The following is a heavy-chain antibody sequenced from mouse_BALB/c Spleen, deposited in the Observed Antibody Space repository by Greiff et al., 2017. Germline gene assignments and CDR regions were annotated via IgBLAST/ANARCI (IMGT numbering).Heavy chain of an antibody. V-gene: IGHV5-17*02. D-gene: IGHD2-3*01. CDR3: ARGAYDGYSFDY. Sequence: EVKLMESGGGLVQPGGSRKLSCAASGFTFSSFGMHWVRQAPEKGLEWVAYISSGSSTIYYADTVKGRFTISRDNPKNTLFLQMTSLRSEDTAMYYCARGAYDGYSFDYWGQGTTLTVSS. CDR2: ISSGSSTI. CDR1: GFTFSSFG. J-gene: IGHJ2*01.